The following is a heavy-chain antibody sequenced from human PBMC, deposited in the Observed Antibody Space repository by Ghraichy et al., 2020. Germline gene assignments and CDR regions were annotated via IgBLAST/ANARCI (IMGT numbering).Heavy chain of an antibody. Sequence: ASVKVSCKATGYSFGNYGIHWMRQAPGQSLEWMGWIHPGNGVAKYAQMFQGRVTFTIDTSTTTAVMEMGSLRSGDTAVYFCVRNWGGYYFESWGLGTLVSVSS. V-gene: IGHV1-3*01. CDR3: VRNWGGYYFES. CDR2: IHPGNGVA. CDR1: GYSFGNYG. J-gene: IGHJ4*02. D-gene: IGHD3-10*01.